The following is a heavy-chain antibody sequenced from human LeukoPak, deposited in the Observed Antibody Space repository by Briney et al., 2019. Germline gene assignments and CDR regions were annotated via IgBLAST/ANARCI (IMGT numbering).Heavy chain of an antibody. CDR2: IYYSGST. CDR3: ARAARGALYYYYYYMDV. V-gene: IGHV4-59*01. CDR1: GGSISSYY. Sequence: SETLSLTCTVSGGSISSYYWSWIRQPPGKGLEWIGYIYYSGSTNYNPSLKGRVTISVDTSKNQFSLKLSSVTAADTAVYYCARAARGALYYYYYYMDVWGKGTTVTVSS. J-gene: IGHJ6*03. D-gene: IGHD1-26*01.